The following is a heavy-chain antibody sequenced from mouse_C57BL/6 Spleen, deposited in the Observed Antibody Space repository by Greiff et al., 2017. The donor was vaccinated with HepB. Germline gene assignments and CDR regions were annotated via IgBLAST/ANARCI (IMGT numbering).Heavy chain of an antibody. CDR1: GYAFSSSW. J-gene: IGHJ4*01. CDR2: IYPGDGDT. D-gene: IGHD2-2*01. CDR3: ARWGYDDGYAMDY. Sequence: QVQLQQSGPELVKPGASVKISCKASGYAFSSSWMNWVKQRPGKGLEWIGRIYPGDGDTNYNGKFKGKATLTADKSSSTAYMQLSSLTSEDSAVYFCARWGYDDGYAMDYWGQGTSVTVSS. V-gene: IGHV1-82*01.